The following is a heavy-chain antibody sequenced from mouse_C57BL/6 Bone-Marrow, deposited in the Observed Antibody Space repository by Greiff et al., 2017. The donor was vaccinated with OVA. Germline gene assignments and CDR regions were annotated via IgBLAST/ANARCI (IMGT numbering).Heavy chain of an antibody. CDR3: ARGGNHYAMDY. CDR1: GFTFSDYG. CDR2: ISNLAYSI. Sequence: EVHLVESGGGLVQPGGSLKLSCAASGFTFSDYGMAWVRQAPRKGPEWVAFISNLAYSIYYADTVTGRFPISRENAKNTLYLEMSSLRSEDTAMYYCARGGNHYAMDYWGQGTSVTVSS. D-gene: IGHD2-1*01. V-gene: IGHV5-15*01. J-gene: IGHJ4*01.